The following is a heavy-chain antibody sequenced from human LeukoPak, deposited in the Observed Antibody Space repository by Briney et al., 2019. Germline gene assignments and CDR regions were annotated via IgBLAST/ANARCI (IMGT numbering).Heavy chain of an antibody. CDR3: ARERNFDWLSSFDY. D-gene: IGHD3-9*01. V-gene: IGHV3-7*01. CDR1: GFTFSSYW. CDR2: IKQDGSEK. Sequence: GGSLRLSCAASGFTFSSYWVSWVRQAPGKGLEWVANIKQDGSEKYYVDSVKGRFTISRDNAKNSLYLQMNSLRAEDTAVYYCARERNFDWLSSFDYWGQGTLVTVSS. J-gene: IGHJ4*02.